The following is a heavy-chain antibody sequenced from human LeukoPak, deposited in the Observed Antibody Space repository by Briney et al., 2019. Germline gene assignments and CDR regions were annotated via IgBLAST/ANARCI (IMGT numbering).Heavy chain of an antibody. D-gene: IGHD5-24*01. CDR1: GFIFDDYA. Sequence: GGSLRLSCAASGFIFDDYAMHWVRQAPGKGLEWVSGISWNSGSIGYADSVKGRFTISRDNAKNSLYLQMNSLRAEDTALYYCAKDKVEMAAITVVFDYWGQGTLVTVSS. V-gene: IGHV3-9*01. CDR2: ISWNSGSI. CDR3: AKDKVEMAAITVVFDY. J-gene: IGHJ4*02.